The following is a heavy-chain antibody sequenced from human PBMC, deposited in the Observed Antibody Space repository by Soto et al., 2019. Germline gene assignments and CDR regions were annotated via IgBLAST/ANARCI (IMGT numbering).Heavy chain of an antibody. V-gene: IGHV3-30*18. CDR1: GFTFSSYG. J-gene: IGHJ6*02. CDR2: ISYDGSNK. CDR3: AKGSAARPTAHYYYYGMDV. D-gene: IGHD6-6*01. Sequence: GGSLRLSCAASGFTFSSYGMHWVRQAPGKGLEWVAVISYDGSNKYYADSVKGRFTISRDNSKNTLYLQMNSLRAEDTAVYYCAKGSAARPTAHYYYYGMDVWGQGTTVTVSS.